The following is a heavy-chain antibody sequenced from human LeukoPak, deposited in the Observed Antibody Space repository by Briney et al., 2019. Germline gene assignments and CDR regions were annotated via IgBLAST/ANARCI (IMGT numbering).Heavy chain of an antibody. CDR3: ARDLSDDFWSGYYSIDY. Sequence: GGSLRLSCAASGFTFSRYAMSWVRQAPGKGLEWVSAISGSGGSTYYADSVKGRFTISRDNSKNTLYLQMNRLRAEDTAVYYCARDLSDDFWSGYYSIDYWGQGTLVTVSS. CDR2: ISGSGGST. D-gene: IGHD3-3*01. J-gene: IGHJ4*02. V-gene: IGHV3-23*01. CDR1: GFTFSRYA.